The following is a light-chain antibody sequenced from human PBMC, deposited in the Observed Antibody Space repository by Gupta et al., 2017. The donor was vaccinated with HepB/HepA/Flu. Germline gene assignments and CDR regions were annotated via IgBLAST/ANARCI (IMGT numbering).Light chain of an antibody. CDR3: CSYAVGITYV. CDR1: SSDVGSYDF. Sequence: QSALTQPASVSGSPGQSITISCTGTSSDVGSYDFVSWYQQYPGETPKLLIYQVSKRPSGASYRFSGYKSGNTASLTISGLQAEDEADYYCCSYAVGITYVFGTGTKVTVL. J-gene: IGLJ1*01. CDR2: QVS. V-gene: IGLV2-23*02.